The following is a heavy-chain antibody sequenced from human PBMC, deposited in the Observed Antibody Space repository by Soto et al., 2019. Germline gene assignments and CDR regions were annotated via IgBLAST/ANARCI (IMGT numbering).Heavy chain of an antibody. CDR3: AKVGVLRTNFRWFDL. V-gene: IGHV3-21*01. CDR1: GFAFQTYT. Sequence: EGQFVESGGGLVKPGGSLRLSCAASGFAFQTYTMDWLRQPPGKGLELVSSITISGNYIYYADSVKGRFTISRDNGRNSVYLQMNSLRAEDTAVYYCAKVGVLRTNFRWFDLWGQGTLVTVSS. D-gene: IGHD2-8*01. J-gene: IGHJ5*02. CDR2: ITISGNYI.